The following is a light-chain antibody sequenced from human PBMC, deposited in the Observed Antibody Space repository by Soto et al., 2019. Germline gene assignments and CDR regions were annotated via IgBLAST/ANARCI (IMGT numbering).Light chain of an antibody. CDR3: AAWDDTLSGLV. CDR2: RAD. V-gene: IGLV1-47*01. CDR1: SSNIGSNY. Sequence: QSVLTQPPSASGTPGQTVTISCSGRSSNIGSNYVYWYQQLPGTAPRLLMYRADQRPSWVPDRFSGSKSGTSASLAISGLRSEDEADYYCAAWDDTLSGLVFGGGTKLTVL. J-gene: IGLJ2*01.